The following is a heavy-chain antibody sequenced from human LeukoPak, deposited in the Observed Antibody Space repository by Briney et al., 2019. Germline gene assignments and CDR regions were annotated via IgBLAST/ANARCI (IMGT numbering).Heavy chain of an antibody. D-gene: IGHD2-8*01. Sequence: PSETLSLTCAVYGGSFSGYYWSWIRQPPGKGLEWIGEINHSGSTNYNPSLKSRVTISVDTSKNQFSLKLSSVTAADTAVYYCARQSRVALMGDAFDIWGQGTMVTLSS. J-gene: IGHJ3*02. CDR3: ARQSRVALMGDAFDI. CDR2: INHSGST. V-gene: IGHV4-34*01. CDR1: GGSFSGYY.